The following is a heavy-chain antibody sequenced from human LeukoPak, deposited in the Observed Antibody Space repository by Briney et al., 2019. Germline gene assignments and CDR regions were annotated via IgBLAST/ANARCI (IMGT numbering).Heavy chain of an antibody. D-gene: IGHD7-27*01. CDR1: GFTFSSYA. V-gene: IGHV3-23*01. J-gene: IGHJ4*02. CDR3: AIDPNWGTHS. CDR2: IGSSGGGI. Sequence: GGSLRLSCAASGFTFSSYAMNWVRQAPGKGLEWVSIIGSSGGGIHYADSVKGRFTISRDNSKNALYLQMNSLRVEDTAVYYCAIDPNWGTHSWGQGVLVTVSS.